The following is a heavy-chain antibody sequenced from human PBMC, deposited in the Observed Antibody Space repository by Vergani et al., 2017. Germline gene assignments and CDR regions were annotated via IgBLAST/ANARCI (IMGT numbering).Heavy chain of an antibody. V-gene: IGHV4-39*07. Sequence: QVQLQESGPGLVKPSETLSLTCTVSNDSVSNTFYYWGWIRQTPGKGLEWIGSIYYSGSTYYNPSLESRVTMSVDTSKSQFSLKLSSVTAADTAIYYCARDVVSTTPLHGMDVWGQGTAVTVSS. CDR1: NDSVSNTFYY. D-gene: IGHD5/OR15-5a*01. CDR2: IYYSGST. CDR3: ARDVVSTTPLHGMDV. J-gene: IGHJ6*02.